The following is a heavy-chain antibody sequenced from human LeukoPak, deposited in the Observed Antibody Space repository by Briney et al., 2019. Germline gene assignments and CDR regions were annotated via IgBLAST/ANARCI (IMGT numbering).Heavy chain of an antibody. J-gene: IGHJ4*02. V-gene: IGHV3-48*03. Sequence: PGGSLRLSCAASGFTFSSYEMNWVRQAPGKGLEWVSYISSSGSTIYYADSVKGRFTISRDNAKNSLHLQMNSLRAEDTAVYYCARWRSGPFDYWGQGTLVTVSS. CDR2: ISSSGSTI. D-gene: IGHD3-3*01. CDR1: GFTFSSYE. CDR3: ARWRSGPFDY.